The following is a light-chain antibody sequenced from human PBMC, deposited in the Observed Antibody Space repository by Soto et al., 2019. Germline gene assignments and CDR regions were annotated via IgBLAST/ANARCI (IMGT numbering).Light chain of an antibody. J-gene: IGKJ4*01. Sequence: IVLTQSPATLSLSPGEIATLSCRASQSVSSYLAWNQQKPGQAPRLLIYDASNRATGVPARFSGSGSGTDFTLTISSLEPEDFAGYYCQQRSNWPLTFGGGAKGEIK. CDR1: QSVSSY. CDR2: DAS. V-gene: IGKV3-11*01. CDR3: QQRSNWPLT.